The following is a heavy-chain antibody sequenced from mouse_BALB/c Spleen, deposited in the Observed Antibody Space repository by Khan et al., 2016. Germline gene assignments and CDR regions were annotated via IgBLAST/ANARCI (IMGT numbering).Heavy chain of an antibody. V-gene: IGHV1-85*01. Sequence: QVQLQQSGAELVKPGASVKLSCKASGYTFTSYDINWVRQRPEQGLEWIGWIFPGDGSTKYNEKFKGKATLTTDKSSSPAYMQLSRLTSEDYAVYFCARLYGSTYWYFDVWGAGTTVTVSS. D-gene: IGHD1-1*01. CDR3: ARLYGSTYWYFDV. J-gene: IGHJ1*01. CDR2: IFPGDGST. CDR1: GYTFTSYD.